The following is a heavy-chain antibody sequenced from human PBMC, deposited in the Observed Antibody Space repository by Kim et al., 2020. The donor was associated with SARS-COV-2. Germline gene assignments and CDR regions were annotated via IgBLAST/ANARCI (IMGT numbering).Heavy chain of an antibody. Sequence: GGSLRLSCAASGFTFSSYWMSWVRQAPGKGLEWVANIKQDGSEKYYVDSVKGRFTISRDNAKNSLYLQMNSLRAEDTAVYYCARVCWGYSYGGYGMDVWGQGTTVTVSS. V-gene: IGHV3-7*01. D-gene: IGHD5-18*01. CDR3: ARVCWGYSYGGYGMDV. CDR1: GFTFSSYW. CDR2: IKQDGSEK. J-gene: IGHJ6*02.